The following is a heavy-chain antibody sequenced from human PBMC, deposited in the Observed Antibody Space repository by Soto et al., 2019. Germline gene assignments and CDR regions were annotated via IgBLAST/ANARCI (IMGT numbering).Heavy chain of an antibody. J-gene: IGHJ4*02. CDR2: IVTLFGTA. CDR3: AGEVGYGDFSAALLD. Sequence: SVKVSCKASGGTFSSHSINWVRQAPGQGLEWMGGIVTLFGTANYAQNFQGRVTITADQSTSTVYMDLSSLRSDDTAVYYCAGEVGYGDFSAALLDWGQGTLVTVSS. CDR1: GGTFSSHS. D-gene: IGHD4-17*01. V-gene: IGHV1-69*13.